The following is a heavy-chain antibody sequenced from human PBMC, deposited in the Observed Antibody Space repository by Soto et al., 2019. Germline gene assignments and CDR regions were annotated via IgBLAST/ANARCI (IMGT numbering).Heavy chain of an antibody. CDR3: STDLRLGKNYHSNPYLDF. V-gene: IGHV3-15*01. J-gene: IGHJ4*02. D-gene: IGHD3-22*01. Sequence: GSLRLSCAASGFTFSNAWMTWVRQAPGKGLEWAGRIKSKNNGGTTDYAAPVKDRFTISRDDSKNMVFLQMSSLRTEDTAVYYCSTDLRLGKNYHSNPYLDFWGQGTLVTVSS. CDR2: IKSKNNGGTT. CDR1: GFTFSNAW.